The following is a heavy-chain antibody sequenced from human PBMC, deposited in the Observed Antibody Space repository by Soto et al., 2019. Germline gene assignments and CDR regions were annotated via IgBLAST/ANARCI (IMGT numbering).Heavy chain of an antibody. CDR3: ARDCSGGSCYSGYYYYGMDV. V-gene: IGHV1-18*01. J-gene: IGHJ6*02. Sequence: ASVKVSCKASGYTFTSYGISWLRQAPGQGLEWMGWISAYNGNTNYAQKLQGRVTMTTDTSTSTAYMELRSLRSDDTAVYYCARDCSGGSCYSGYYYYGMDVWGQGTTVTVSS. CDR2: ISAYNGNT. D-gene: IGHD2-15*01. CDR1: GYTFTSYG.